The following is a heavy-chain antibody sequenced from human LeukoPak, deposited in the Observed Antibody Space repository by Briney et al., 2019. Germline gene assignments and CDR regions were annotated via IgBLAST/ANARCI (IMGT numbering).Heavy chain of an antibody. CDR2: INRNGST. Sequence: PAETLSLTCAVYGGSFSGYYWSWIRQPPGKGLEWIGEINRNGSTNYNPSLKSRVTISVDTSKNQFSLKLSSVTAADTAVYYCARGGGNVSLLGIVATTYFDYWGQGTLVTASS. J-gene: IGHJ4*02. CDR3: ARGGGNVSLLGIVATTYFDY. D-gene: IGHD5-12*01. V-gene: IGHV4-34*01. CDR1: GGSFSGYY.